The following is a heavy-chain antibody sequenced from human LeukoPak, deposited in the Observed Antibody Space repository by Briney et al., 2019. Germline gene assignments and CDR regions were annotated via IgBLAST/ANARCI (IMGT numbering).Heavy chain of an antibody. D-gene: IGHD3-10*01. J-gene: IGHJ4*02. CDR2: IKPDGSEK. Sequence: GGSLRLSCAASGFIFSSCWMSWVRQSPGKGLEWVANIKPDGSEKYYVDSVKGLFTISRDNAKNALYLEMNSLRVGDTAVYSCARERMYSGSGSTYPYYDYWGQGTLVTVSS. V-gene: IGHV3-7*01. CDR3: ARERMYSGSGSTYPYYDY. CDR1: GFIFSSCW.